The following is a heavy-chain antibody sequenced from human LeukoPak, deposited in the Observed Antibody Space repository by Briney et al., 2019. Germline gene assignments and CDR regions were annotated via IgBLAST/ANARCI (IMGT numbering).Heavy chain of an antibody. CDR3: ARAVKYYYDSSGYDFDY. V-gene: IGHV1-18*01. CDR2: ISAYNGNA. J-gene: IGHJ4*02. D-gene: IGHD3-22*01. CDR1: GYTFTSYG. Sequence: ASVKVSCKASGYTFTSYGISWVRQAPGQGLEWMGWISAYNGNANYAQKLQGRVTMTTDTSTSTAYMELRSLRSDDTAVYYCARAVKYYYDSSGYDFDYWGQGTLVTVS.